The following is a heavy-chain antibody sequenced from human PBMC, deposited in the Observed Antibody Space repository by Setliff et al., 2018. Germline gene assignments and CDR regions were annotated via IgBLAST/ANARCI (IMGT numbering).Heavy chain of an antibody. Sequence: LSLSCAASGFTFNGYAMNWVRQVPGKGLEWVAVISSDGNIKFHAESVKGRFTISRDNSKNTQYLQMHSLRVEDTAVYYCAREYYDSSGFSYGMDVWGQGTTVTVSS. D-gene: IGHD3-22*01. CDR2: ISSDGNIK. CDR1: GFTFNGYA. V-gene: IGHV3-30-3*01. CDR3: AREYYDSSGFSYGMDV. J-gene: IGHJ6*02.